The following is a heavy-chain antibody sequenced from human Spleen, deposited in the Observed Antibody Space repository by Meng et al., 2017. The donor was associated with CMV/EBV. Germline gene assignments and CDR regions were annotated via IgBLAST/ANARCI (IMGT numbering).Heavy chain of an antibody. V-gene: IGHV3-30*04. CDR2: ISHDGSND. CDR3: ASRYCTNGLCSTIDF. CDR1: GFTFSPYA. J-gene: IGHJ4*02. Sequence: GGSLRLSCTASGFTFSPYAMHWVRQAPGKGLDWVAVISHDGSNDYYADSVKGRFTISRDTSKNTLYLQMNSLGAEDTAVYYCASRYCTNGLCSTIDFWGQGTLVTVSS. D-gene: IGHD2-8*01.